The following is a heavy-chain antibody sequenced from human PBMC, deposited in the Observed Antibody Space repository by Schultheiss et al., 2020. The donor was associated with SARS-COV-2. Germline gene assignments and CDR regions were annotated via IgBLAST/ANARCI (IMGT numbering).Heavy chain of an antibody. V-gene: IGHV4-34*01. CDR3: ARGGGYSGYEFDS. J-gene: IGHJ4*02. Sequence: SETLSLTCAVYGGSFSGYYWSWIRQPPGKGLEWIGEINHSGSTNYNPSLKSRVTISVDTSKNQFSLKLSSVTAADTAVYYCARGGGYSGYEFDSWGQGTLVTVSS. CDR2: INHSGST. CDR1: GGSFSGYY. D-gene: IGHD5-12*01.